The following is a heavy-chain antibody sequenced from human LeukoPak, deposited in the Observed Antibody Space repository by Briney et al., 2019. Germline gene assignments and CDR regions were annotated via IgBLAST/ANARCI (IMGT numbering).Heavy chain of an antibody. CDR1: GYTLTELS. V-gene: IGHV1-24*01. CDR2: FDPEDGET. D-gene: IGHD3-3*01. Sequence: ASVKVSCKVSGYTLTELSMHWVRQAPGKGLEWMGGFDPEDGETIYAQKFQGRVTMTEDTSTDTAYMELSSLRSEDTAVYYRATIRLRFLEWLLNSWGQGTLVTVSS. CDR3: ATIRLRFLEWLLNS. J-gene: IGHJ5*02.